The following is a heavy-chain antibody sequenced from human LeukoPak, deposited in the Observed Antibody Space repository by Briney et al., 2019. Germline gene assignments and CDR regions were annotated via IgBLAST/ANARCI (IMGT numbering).Heavy chain of an antibody. D-gene: IGHD6-13*01. CDR2: IYYSGST. V-gene: IGHV4-59*08. CDR3: ARRAAAADPDY. J-gene: IGHJ4*02. CDR1: GGSISSYY. Sequence: PSETLSLTCTVSGGSISSYYWSWIRQPPGKGLEWIGYIYYSGSTNYNPSLKSRVTISVDTSKNQFSLKLSSVTAADTAVYYCARRAAAADPDYWGQGTLVTVSS.